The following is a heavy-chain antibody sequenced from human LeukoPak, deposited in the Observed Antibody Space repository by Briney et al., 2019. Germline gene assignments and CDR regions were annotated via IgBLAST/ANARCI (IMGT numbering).Heavy chain of an antibody. V-gene: IGHV3-20*04. CDR1: GFTFDDYG. J-gene: IGHJ4*02. CDR2: INWNGGST. CDR3: ARSPPRIAVAAAFWDY. D-gene: IGHD6-19*01. Sequence: GGSLRLSCAASGFTFDDYGMSWVRQAREKGLEWVSCINWNGGSTGYADSVKGRFTISRDNAKNSLYLQMNSLRAEDTALYYCARSPPRIAVAAAFWDYWGQGTLVTVSS.